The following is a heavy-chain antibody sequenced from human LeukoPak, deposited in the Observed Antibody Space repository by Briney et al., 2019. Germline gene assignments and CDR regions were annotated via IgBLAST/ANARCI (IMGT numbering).Heavy chain of an antibody. D-gene: IGHD4-17*01. Sequence: GGSLRLSCAASGFTVSSNYMSWVRQAPGKGLEWVSVISGSGGSTYYADSVKGRFTLSRDNSKNTLYLQMNSLRAEDTAVYYCAKEIYGDSTGGRFQQWGQGTLVTVSS. CDR1: GFTVSSNY. CDR3: AKEIYGDSTGGRFQQ. V-gene: IGHV3-23*01. J-gene: IGHJ1*01. CDR2: ISGSGGST.